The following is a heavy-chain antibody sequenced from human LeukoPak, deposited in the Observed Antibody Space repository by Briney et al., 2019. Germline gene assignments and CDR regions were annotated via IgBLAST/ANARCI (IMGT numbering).Heavy chain of an antibody. CDR2: IRYDGSNK. CDR1: AFTFSSYG. J-gene: IGHJ3*02. Sequence: PGGSLRLSCAASAFTFSSYGMHWVRQAPGKGLEWVAFIRYDGSNKYYADSVKGRFTISRDNSKNTLYLQMNSLRAEDTAVYYCAIFYNYYDSSGGHDAFDIWGQGTMVTVS. V-gene: IGHV3-30*02. CDR3: AIFYNYYDSSGGHDAFDI. D-gene: IGHD3-22*01.